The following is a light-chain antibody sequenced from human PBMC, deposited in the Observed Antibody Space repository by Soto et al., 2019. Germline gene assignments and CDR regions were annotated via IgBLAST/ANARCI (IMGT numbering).Light chain of an antibody. J-gene: IGLJ1*01. CDR3: SSYTNINTRACV. Sequence: QSALTQPASVSGSPGQSITISCTGTSSDVGGYNHVSWYQKHPGKAPKLLIYEVSHWPSGVSNRFSGSKSGNTASLTISGLQAEDEADYYCSSYTNINTRACVFGTGTKLTVL. CDR1: SSDVGGYNH. CDR2: EVS. V-gene: IGLV2-14*01.